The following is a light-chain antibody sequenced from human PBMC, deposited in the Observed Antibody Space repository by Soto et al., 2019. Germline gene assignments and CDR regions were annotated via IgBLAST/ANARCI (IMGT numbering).Light chain of an antibody. CDR2: EAS. Sequence: EIVMTQSPATLSVSPGERATLSCRASQSVSRKLAWYKQKPGQAPRLLIYEASIRATGITARFTGSGSWTEFTLTISSRQDEDVAIYYCKQYNDWSPFTFGGGTQVEIK. CDR1: QSVSRK. J-gene: IGKJ4*01. V-gene: IGKV3-15*01. CDR3: KQYNDWSPFT.